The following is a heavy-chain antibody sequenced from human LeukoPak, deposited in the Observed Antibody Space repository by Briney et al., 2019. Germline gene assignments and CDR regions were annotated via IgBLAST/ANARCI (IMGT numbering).Heavy chain of an antibody. D-gene: IGHD3-10*01. J-gene: IGHJ3*02. Sequence: PGGSLRLACAVSGFTLSSYSMNWVRQAPGKGLEWVSSISSSSSYIYYADSVKGRFSISRDNATHSPYLQMNSLRAEVPAVYYCARDYVSGLFDIWGQGTMVTVSS. V-gene: IGHV3-21*01. CDR2: ISSSSSYI. CDR3: ARDYVSGLFDI. CDR1: GFTLSSYS.